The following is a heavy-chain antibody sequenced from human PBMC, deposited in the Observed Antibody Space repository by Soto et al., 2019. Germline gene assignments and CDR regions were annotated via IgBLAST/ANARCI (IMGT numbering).Heavy chain of an antibody. CDR3: IAYYYDSSGYYLF. CDR2: IRSKAYGGTT. Sequence: XLRLSGISSGLXFGDFVVIWVRHAPGKGLEWVGFIRSKAYGGTTEYAASVRGRFTISREDSKSIAYLQMKSLKTDDTAVYYCIAYYYDSSGYYLFWGQGNLVTVPQ. J-gene: IGHJ4*02. D-gene: IGHD3-22*01. CDR1: GLXFGDFV. V-gene: IGHV3-49*04.